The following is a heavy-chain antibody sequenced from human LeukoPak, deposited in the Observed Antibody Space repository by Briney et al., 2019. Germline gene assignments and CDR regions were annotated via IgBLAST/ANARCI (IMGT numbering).Heavy chain of an antibody. Sequence: GGSLRLSCAASGFTFSLYGMHWVRQAPGKGLEWVALISNDGDSEYYIDSVKGRFTISRDNAKDTLYLQMNSLRGEDTAVYYCAKDGRGRTFFGDIEYWGQGTLVAVSS. V-gene: IGHV3-30*18. D-gene: IGHD3-10*01. CDR1: GFTFSLYG. CDR3: AKDGRGRTFFGDIEY. CDR2: ISNDGDSE. J-gene: IGHJ4*02.